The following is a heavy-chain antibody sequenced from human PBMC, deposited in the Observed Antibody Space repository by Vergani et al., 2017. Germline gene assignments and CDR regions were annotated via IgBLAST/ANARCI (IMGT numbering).Heavy chain of an antibody. D-gene: IGHD2-2*01. Sequence: QVQLQQWGAGLLKPSETLSLTCAVYGGSFSGYYWSWIRQPPGKGLEWIGEINHSGSTNYNPSLKSRVTISVDTSKNQFSLKLSSVTAAGTAVYYCARRPCSSTSCYVNYYYYMDVWGKGTTVTVSS. CDR3: ARRPCSSTSCYVNYYYYMDV. V-gene: IGHV4-34*01. J-gene: IGHJ6*03. CDR2: INHSGST. CDR1: GGSFSGYY.